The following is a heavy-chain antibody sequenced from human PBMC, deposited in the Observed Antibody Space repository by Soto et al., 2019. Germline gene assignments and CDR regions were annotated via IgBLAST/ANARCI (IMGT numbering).Heavy chain of an antibody. Sequence: SETLSLTCTVSGGSISGYYWSWIRQPPGKGLEWIGYIYYSGSTNYNPSLKSRVTISVDTSKNQFSLKLSSVTAADTAVYYCARDRGSSVNYYYYGMDVWGQGTTVTVSS. J-gene: IGHJ6*02. CDR2: IYYSGST. D-gene: IGHD3-10*01. CDR3: ARDRGSSVNYYYYGMDV. V-gene: IGHV4-59*01. CDR1: GGSISGYY.